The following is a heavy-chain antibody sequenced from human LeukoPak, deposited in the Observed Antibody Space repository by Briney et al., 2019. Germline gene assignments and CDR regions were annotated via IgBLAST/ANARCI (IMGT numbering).Heavy chain of an antibody. Sequence: PGGSLRLSCAASGFTFSSYGMHWIRQAPGKGLEWVAVIWYDGSNKYYADSMKGRFTISRDNSKNTLYLQMNSLRAEDTAVYYCARGAHYYGSGSYEGYWGQGTLVTVSS. J-gene: IGHJ4*02. D-gene: IGHD3-10*01. CDR1: GFTFSSYG. CDR3: ARGAHYYGSGSYEGY. V-gene: IGHV3-33*01. CDR2: IWYDGSNK.